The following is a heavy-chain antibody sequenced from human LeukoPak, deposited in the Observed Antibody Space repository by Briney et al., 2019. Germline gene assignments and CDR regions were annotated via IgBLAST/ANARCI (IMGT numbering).Heavy chain of an antibody. D-gene: IGHD3-9*01. CDR1: GFTFDDYG. J-gene: IGHJ4*02. Sequence: GGSLRLSCAASGFTFDDYGMSWVRQAPGKGLECVSGINWNGGSTVYADSVKGRFTISRDNAKNSLYLQMNSLRAEDTALYYCARVWDILTGYYSPLDYWGQGTLVTVSS. V-gene: IGHV3-20*04. CDR3: ARVWDILTGYYSPLDY. CDR2: INWNGGST.